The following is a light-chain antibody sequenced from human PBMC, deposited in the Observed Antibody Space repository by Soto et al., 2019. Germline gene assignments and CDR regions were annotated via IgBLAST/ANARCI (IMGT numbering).Light chain of an antibody. Sequence: IVLTQSPCTLSLSPGERATLSCRASRSVSSSYLAWYQQKPGHAPRLLIYGASSRATGIPDTFSGSGSGTDFTLTISRLEPEDFAVYYCQQYGSSGTFGQGTKVDIK. J-gene: IGKJ1*01. CDR1: RSVSSSY. V-gene: IGKV3-20*01. CDR2: GAS. CDR3: QQYGSSGT.